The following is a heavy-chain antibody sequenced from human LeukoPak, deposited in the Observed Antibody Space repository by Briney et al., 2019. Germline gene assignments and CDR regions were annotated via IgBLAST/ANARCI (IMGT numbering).Heavy chain of an antibody. V-gene: IGHV3-48*01. CDR3: AKDTPLCYFDY. D-gene: IGHD3-16*01. CDR1: GFTFSSYS. Sequence: GGSLRLSCAASGFTFSSYSMNWVRQAPGKGLEWVSYISSSSSTIYYAGSVKGRFTISRDNSKNTLYLQMNSLRADDTAVYYCAKDTPLCYFDYWGQGTLVTVSS. CDR2: ISSSSSTI. J-gene: IGHJ4*02.